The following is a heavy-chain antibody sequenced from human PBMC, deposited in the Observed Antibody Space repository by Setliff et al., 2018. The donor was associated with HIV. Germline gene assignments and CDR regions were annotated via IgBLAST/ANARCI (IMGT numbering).Heavy chain of an antibody. V-gene: IGHV4-61*09. CDR1: GGSISSGIYY. D-gene: IGHD3-22*01. CDR3: ARSGCHGRSCYSGSVIVY. Sequence: SETLSLTCTVSGGSISSGIYYWSWIRQPAGKGLDWVGHHNTKWGTNYNPSLKSRASISVDKSKNRFSLQLTQMAAADTGVYYCARSGCHGRSCYSGSVIVYWGQGTLVTVSS. J-gene: IGHJ4*02. CDR2: HNTKWGT.